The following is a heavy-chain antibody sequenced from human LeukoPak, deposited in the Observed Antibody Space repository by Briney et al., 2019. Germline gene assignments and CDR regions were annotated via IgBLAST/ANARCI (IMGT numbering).Heavy chain of an antibody. J-gene: IGHJ6*03. Sequence: GKSLKISCQGSGYNFPIYWIGWVRQMPGQGLEWMGIIYPDDSNTIYGPSFQGQVTISADKSINTAYLEWSSLKASDTAIYYCARQGAAGKYYYYYMDVWGKGTTVTVSS. D-gene: IGHD6-13*01. CDR2: IYPDDSNT. CDR3: ARQGAAGKYYYYYMDV. CDR1: GYNFPIYW. V-gene: IGHV5-51*01.